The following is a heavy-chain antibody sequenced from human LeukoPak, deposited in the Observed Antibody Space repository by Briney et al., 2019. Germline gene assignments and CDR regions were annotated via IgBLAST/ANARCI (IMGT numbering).Heavy chain of an antibody. Sequence: SETLSLTCAVYGGSFSGYYWSWIRQPPGKGLEWIGEINHSGSTNYNPSLKSRVTISVDTSKNQFSLKLSSVTAADTAVYYCARRRYYYGSGSYYNSYYFDYWGQGTLVTVSS. D-gene: IGHD3-10*01. CDR3: ARRRYYYGSGSYYNSYYFDY. V-gene: IGHV4-34*01. CDR2: INHSGST. CDR1: GGSFSGYY. J-gene: IGHJ4*02.